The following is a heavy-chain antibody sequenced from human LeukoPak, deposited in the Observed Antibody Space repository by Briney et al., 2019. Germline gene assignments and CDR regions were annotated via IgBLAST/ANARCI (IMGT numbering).Heavy chain of an antibody. Sequence: SQTLSLTCAISGDSVSSNSAGWNWIRQSPSRGLEWLGRTYYRSKWYNDFAPSVRNRITINPDTSKNQFSLQLNSVTPEDTAVYYCAREVEWGGAFDIWGQGTMVTVSS. V-gene: IGHV6-1*01. CDR1: GDSVSSNSAG. J-gene: IGHJ3*02. CDR3: AREVEWGGAFDI. CDR2: TYYRSKWYN. D-gene: IGHD3-10*01.